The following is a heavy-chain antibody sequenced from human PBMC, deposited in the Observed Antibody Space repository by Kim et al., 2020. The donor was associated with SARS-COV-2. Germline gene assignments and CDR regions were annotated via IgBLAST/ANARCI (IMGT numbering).Heavy chain of an antibody. D-gene: IGHD6-19*01. CDR3: ARDNRYSSGWYGRGSYYYYGMDV. J-gene: IGHJ6*02. CDR1: GGSFSGYY. CDR2: INHSGST. Sequence: SETLSLTCAVYGGSFSGYYWSWIRQPPGKGLEWIGEINHSGSTNYNPSLKSRVTISVDTSKNQFSLKLSSVTAADTAVYYCARDNRYSSGWYGRGSYYYYGMDVWGQGTTVTVS. V-gene: IGHV4-34*01.